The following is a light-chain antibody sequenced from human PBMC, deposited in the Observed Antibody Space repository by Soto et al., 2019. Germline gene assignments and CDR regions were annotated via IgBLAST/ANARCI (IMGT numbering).Light chain of an antibody. CDR3: CSYADSSSSHVV. CDR1: SSDVGNYNL. CDR2: EGS. Sequence: QSALTQPASVSGSPGQSITISCTGTSSDVGNYNLVSWYQQHPGKAPKLMIYEGSKRPSGVSNRFSGSKSGNTASLTISGLQAEDEADYYCCSYADSSSSHVVIGGGTKVTVL. J-gene: IGLJ2*01. V-gene: IGLV2-23*01.